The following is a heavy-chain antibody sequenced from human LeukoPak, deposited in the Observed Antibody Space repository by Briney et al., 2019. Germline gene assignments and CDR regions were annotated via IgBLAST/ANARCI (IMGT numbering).Heavy chain of an antibody. Sequence: SETLSLTCTVSGGSISSYHWSWIRQPAGKGLEWIGRIYTSGSTNYNPSLKSRVTMSVDTSKNQFSLKLSSVTAADTAAYYCARDQNPGVYFDYWGQGTLVTVSS. CDR2: IYTSGST. D-gene: IGHD1-14*01. V-gene: IGHV4-4*07. CDR1: GGSISSYH. J-gene: IGHJ4*02. CDR3: ARDQNPGVYFDY.